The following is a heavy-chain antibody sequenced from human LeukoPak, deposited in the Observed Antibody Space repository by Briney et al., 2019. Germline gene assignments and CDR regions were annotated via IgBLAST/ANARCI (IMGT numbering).Heavy chain of an antibody. CDR3: ATDPKA. CDR2: LSGSGGST. J-gene: IGHJ5*02. CDR1: GFTLSSYS. Sequence: GGSLRLPCAASGFTLSSYSMSWVPQAPGKGLEWVSELSGSGGSTYYADSVKRRFTISRDNSKNTLYLQMNSLRAEDTAVYDCATDPKAWGEGTLGTVS. V-gene: IGHV3-23*01.